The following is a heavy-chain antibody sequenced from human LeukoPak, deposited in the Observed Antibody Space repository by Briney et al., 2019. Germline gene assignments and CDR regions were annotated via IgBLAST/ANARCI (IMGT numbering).Heavy chain of an antibody. CDR2: IYYSGST. Sequence: PSETLSLTCTVSGGSISSYYWGWIRQPPGKGLEWIGSIYYSGSTYYNPSLKSRVTISVDTSKNQFSLKLSSVTAADTAVYYCAREGRISSPYGMDVWGQGTTVTVSS. V-gene: IGHV4-39*07. CDR3: AREGRISSPYGMDV. J-gene: IGHJ6*02. CDR1: GGSISSYY. D-gene: IGHD3-3*02.